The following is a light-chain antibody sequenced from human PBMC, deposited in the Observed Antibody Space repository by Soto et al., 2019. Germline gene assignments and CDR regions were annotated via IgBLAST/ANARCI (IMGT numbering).Light chain of an antibody. CDR3: KQRSNWPLT. CDR1: QSVSSY. V-gene: IGKV3-11*01. J-gene: IGKJ4*01. CDR2: DAS. Sequence: EIVLTQSPATLSLSPGERATLSCRASQSVSSYLAWYQQKPGQAPRLLIYDASNRATGIPARFSGSGSGTGFTLTNSSVEPEDFAVIYCKQRSNWPLTFGGGTKVEIK.